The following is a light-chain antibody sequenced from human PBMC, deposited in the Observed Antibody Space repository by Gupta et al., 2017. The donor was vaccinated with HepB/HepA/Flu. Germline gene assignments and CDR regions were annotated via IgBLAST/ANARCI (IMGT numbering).Light chain of an antibody. J-gene: IGKJ1*01. CDR1: QSVSSSY. V-gene: IGKV3-20*01. CDR2: AAS. CDR3: QQYGNSPPWT. Sequence: EIVLTQSLGTLSLSPGERATLSCRASQSVSSSYLAWYQQKPGQAHRLLIYAASNRATGIPDRFSGSGCGTDLALTISRREPEDFAVYYCQQYGNSPPWTFGQGTKVEIK.